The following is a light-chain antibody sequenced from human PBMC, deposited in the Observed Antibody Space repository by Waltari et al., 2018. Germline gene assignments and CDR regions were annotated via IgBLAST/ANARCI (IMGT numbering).Light chain of an antibody. J-gene: IGKJ2*01. CDR3: QQSYSMPRT. CDR2: AAS. Sequence: DIQMTQSPSSLSASVGDRVAITCRASQSVENYLKWYRKRPGKAPELLIYAASSLQGGVPSRFTGSGYGTDFTLTISSLQSEDFATYYCQQSYSMPRTFGQGTKLEI. V-gene: IGKV1-39*01. CDR1: QSVENY.